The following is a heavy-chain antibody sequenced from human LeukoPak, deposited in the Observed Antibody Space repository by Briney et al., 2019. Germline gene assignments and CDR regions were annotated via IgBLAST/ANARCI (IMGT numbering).Heavy chain of an antibody. V-gene: IGHV3-23*01. Sequence: GGSLRLSCVGSGFSFNNYAMTWVRQAPGKGLEWVSSISRNSDRTYYADSVKGRFTISRDNSKNTVTLQMNSLRAEDTAVYSCAKGHGDYVPAEYLQHWGQGTLVTVSS. D-gene: IGHD4-17*01. J-gene: IGHJ1*01. CDR3: AKGHGDYVPAEYLQH. CDR1: GFSFNNYA. CDR2: ISRNSDRT.